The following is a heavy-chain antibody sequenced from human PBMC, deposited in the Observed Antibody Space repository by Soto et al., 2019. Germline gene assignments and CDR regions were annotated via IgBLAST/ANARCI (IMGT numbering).Heavy chain of an antibody. D-gene: IGHD6-19*01. CDR3: AREASAVISLDY. V-gene: IGHV1-2*02. J-gene: IGHJ4*02. CDR1: GYTFTAYS. CDR2: FNPNSGDT. Sequence: VKVSFKASGYTFTAYSMHWVRQAPGQGLEWVGWFNPNSGDTIYAQKFQGRVTLTRDTSIGTAYMELYSLTSDDTAVYYCAREASAVISLDYWGQGTLVTVSS.